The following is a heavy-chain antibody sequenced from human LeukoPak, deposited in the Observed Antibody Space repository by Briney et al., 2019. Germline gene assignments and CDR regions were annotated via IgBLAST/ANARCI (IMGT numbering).Heavy chain of an antibody. D-gene: IGHD3-16*02. CDR1: GFTFNSYA. V-gene: IGHV3-23*01. J-gene: IGHJ4*02. Sequence: GGSLRLSCAASGFTFNSYAMSWVRQAPGKGLEWVSAISGSGGSTYYADSVKGRFTISRDNSKNTLYLQMNSLRAEDTAVYYCARQTYVWGSYRFDYWGQGTLVTVSS. CDR2: ISGSGGST. CDR3: ARQTYVWGSYRFDY.